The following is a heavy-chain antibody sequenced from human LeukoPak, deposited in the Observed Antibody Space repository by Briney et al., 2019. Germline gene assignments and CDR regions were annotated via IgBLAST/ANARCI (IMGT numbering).Heavy chain of an antibody. CDR1: GFTFSSYE. J-gene: IGHJ6*02. CDR3: ARIFYQYGMDV. CDR2: ISSSGSTI. Sequence: GGSLRLSCAASGFTFSSYEMNWVRQAPGKGLEWVSYISSSGSTIFYADPVKGRFTISRDNAKNSLNLQMNSLRAEDTAVYYCARIFYQYGMDVWGQGTTVTVSS. V-gene: IGHV3-48*03. D-gene: IGHD2-21*01.